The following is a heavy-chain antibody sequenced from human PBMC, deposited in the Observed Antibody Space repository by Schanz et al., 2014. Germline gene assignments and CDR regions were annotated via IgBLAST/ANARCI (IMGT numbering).Heavy chain of an antibody. CDR2: INGYNGHT. J-gene: IGHJ4*02. Sequence: QVHLVQSGAEVHKPGASLKVSCKASGYTFTSYGISWVRQAPGQGLEWMGWINGYNGHTLYAQKFQGRVTMTTDTSTSTSYMELTSLRFDDTAVYYCARDFSAYVGNYFDYWGQGTLVTVSS. D-gene: IGHD5-12*01. CDR3: ARDFSAYVGNYFDY. V-gene: IGHV1-18*01. CDR1: GYTFTSYG.